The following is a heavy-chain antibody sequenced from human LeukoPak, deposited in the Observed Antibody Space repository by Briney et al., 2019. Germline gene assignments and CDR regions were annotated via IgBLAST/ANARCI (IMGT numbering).Heavy chain of an antibody. D-gene: IGHD2-2*01. V-gene: IGHV4-59*01. J-gene: IGHJ4*02. Sequence: SETLSLTCTVSGGSISSYYWSWIRQPPGKGLEWIGYIYYSGSTNYNPSLKSRVTISVDTSKNQFSLKLSSVTAADTAVYYCASSPRGGMVPVVPAAHFDYWGQGTLVTVSS. CDR3: ASSPRGGMVPVVPAAHFDY. CDR1: GGSISSYY. CDR2: IYYSGST.